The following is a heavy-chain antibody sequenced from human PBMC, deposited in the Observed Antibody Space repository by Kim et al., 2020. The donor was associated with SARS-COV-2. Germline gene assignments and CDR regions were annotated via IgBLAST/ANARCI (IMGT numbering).Heavy chain of an antibody. Sequence: SETLSLTCTVSGGSISSYYWSWIRQPPGKGLEWIGYIYYSGSTNYNPSLKSRVTISVDTYTNQVPLKLSSVTAADTAVYYCARCRVSWLVPAAFGYYYYMDFWGKGTTVTVSS. CDR1: GGSISSYY. J-gene: IGHJ6*03. CDR3: ARCRVSWLVPAAFGYYYYMDF. CDR2: IYYSGST. V-gene: IGHV4-59*01. D-gene: IGHD2-2*01.